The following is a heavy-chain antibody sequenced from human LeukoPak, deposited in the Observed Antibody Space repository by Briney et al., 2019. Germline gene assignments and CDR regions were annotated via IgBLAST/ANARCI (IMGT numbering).Heavy chain of an antibody. J-gene: IGHJ6*02. CDR3: ARDWGSSWYVDYYGMDV. V-gene: IGHV1-2*06. CDR2: INPNSGGT. Sequence: GASVKVSCKASGGTFSSYAISWVRQAPGQGLEWMGRINPNSGGTNYAQKFQGRVTMTRDTSISTAYMELSRLRSDDTAVYYCARDWGSSWYVDYYGMDVWGQGTTVSVSS. CDR1: GGTFSSYA. D-gene: IGHD6-13*01.